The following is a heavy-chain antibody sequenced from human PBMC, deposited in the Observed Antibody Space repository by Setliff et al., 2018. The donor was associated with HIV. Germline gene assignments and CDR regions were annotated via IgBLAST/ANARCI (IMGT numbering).Heavy chain of an antibody. J-gene: IGHJ4*02. CDR1: GGSFSGYY. Sequence: ASEILSLTCAFNGGSFSGYYWMWIRQSPGEGLEWIGEINHSGNTNYNPSLKSRVTMSGDTSKNQFSLNLTSVTAADTAVYFCARGLGRGSGTYYNPPGYWGPGTLVTVSS. CDR3: ARGLGRGSGTYYNPPGY. CDR2: INHSGNT. D-gene: IGHD3-10*01. V-gene: IGHV4-34*01.